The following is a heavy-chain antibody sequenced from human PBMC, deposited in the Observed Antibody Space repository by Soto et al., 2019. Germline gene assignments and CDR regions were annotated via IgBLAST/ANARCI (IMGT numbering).Heavy chain of an antibody. Sequence: SETLSLTCTVSGGSVSSGSYYWSWIRQPPGKGLEWIGYIYYSGSTNYNPSLKSRVTISVDTSKNQFSLKLSSVTAADTAVYYCARGAMVRGEYVGKYYYYGMDVWGQGTTVTVS. D-gene: IGHD3-10*01. V-gene: IGHV4-61*01. CDR1: GGSVSSGSYY. J-gene: IGHJ6*02. CDR3: ARGAMVRGEYVGKYYYYGMDV. CDR2: IYYSGST.